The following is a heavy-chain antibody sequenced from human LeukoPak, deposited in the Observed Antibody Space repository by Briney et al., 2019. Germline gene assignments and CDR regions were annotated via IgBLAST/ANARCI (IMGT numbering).Heavy chain of an antibody. D-gene: IGHD6-19*01. CDR1: GFTFGDYA. J-gene: IGHJ5*02. Sequence: GGSLRLSCTPSGFTFGDYAMSWFRQAPGKGLEGVGFIRVYAYGGTTEYAASVKGKFTISRDDYKSIAYLQMNSLNTEDTAVYYCTRHVGGSGWYWTGWFDPWGQGTLVTVSS. CDR3: TRHVGGSGWYWTGWFDP. CDR2: IRVYAYGGTT. V-gene: IGHV3-49*03.